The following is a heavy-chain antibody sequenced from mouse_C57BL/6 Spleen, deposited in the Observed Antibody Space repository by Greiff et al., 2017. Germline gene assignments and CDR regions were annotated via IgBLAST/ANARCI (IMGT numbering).Heavy chain of an antibody. D-gene: IGHD1-1*01. V-gene: IGHV1-18*01. CDR3: ALITTVVAGDAMDY. CDR2: INPNNGGT. Sequence: VQLQQSGPELVKPGASVKIPCKASGYTFTDYNMDWVKQSHGKSLEWIGDINPNNGGTIYNQKFKGKATLTVDKSSSTAYMELRSLTSEDTAVYYCALITTVVAGDAMDYWGQGTSVTVSS. J-gene: IGHJ4*01. CDR1: GYTFTDYN.